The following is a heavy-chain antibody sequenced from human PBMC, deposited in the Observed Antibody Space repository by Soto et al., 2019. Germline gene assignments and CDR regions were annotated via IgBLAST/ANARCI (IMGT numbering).Heavy chain of an antibody. J-gene: IGHJ4*02. Sequence: GGSLRLSCAASGFPSSSYDMLWVRQAPGKGLEWVAIICYDGSKNYYADSVKGRFTISRDNSKNTLYLQMNSLRADDTAVYYCARDREYYDSSGYSADLDYWGQGTQVPVSS. V-gene: IGHV3-33*01. CDR2: ICYDGSKN. CDR3: ARDREYYDSSGYSADLDY. CDR1: GFPSSSYD. D-gene: IGHD3-22*01.